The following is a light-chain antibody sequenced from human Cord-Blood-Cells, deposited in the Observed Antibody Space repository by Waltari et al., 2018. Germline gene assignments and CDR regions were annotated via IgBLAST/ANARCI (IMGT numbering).Light chain of an antibody. CDR1: QSVSSY. Sequence: EIVLTQSPATLSLSQGERVPHSCRASQSVSSYLAWYQQKPGQAPRLLIYDASNRATGIPARFSGSGSGTDFTLTISSLEPEDFAVYYCQQRSNWPLTFGGGTKVEIK. CDR2: DAS. J-gene: IGKJ4*01. CDR3: QQRSNWPLT. V-gene: IGKV3-11*01.